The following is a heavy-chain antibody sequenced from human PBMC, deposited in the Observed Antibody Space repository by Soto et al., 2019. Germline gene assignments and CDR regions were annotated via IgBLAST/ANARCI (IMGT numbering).Heavy chain of an antibody. J-gene: IGHJ6*02. CDR3: AKDPPWTVGPLAMDV. CDR1: GFTFRTLA. D-gene: IGHD2-2*01. V-gene: IGHV3-23*01. CDR2: FSGSGGNI. Sequence: GGSLRLSCVASGFTFRTLAMSWVRQAPGKGLEWVSTFSGSGGNIYYAESVKGRLTISRDDSKNTLYLQMNSLRVEDTAVYYCAKDPPWTVGPLAMDVWGQGTTVTVSS.